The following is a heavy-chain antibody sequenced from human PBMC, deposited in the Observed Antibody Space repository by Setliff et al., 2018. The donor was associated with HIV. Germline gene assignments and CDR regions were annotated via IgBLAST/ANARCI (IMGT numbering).Heavy chain of an antibody. D-gene: IGHD6-25*01. V-gene: IGHV1-69*13. CDR2: IIPILSTT. CDR1: GIAFNSFA. Sequence: ASVKVSCKASGIAFNSFAINWVRQAPGQGPEWMGGIIPILSTTHYAKKFQGRVTITADESTSTAYMELSSLRSEDTAVYYCARDSSGVLSLRYMDVWGKGTTVTVSS. CDR3: ARDSSGVLSLRYMDV. J-gene: IGHJ6*03.